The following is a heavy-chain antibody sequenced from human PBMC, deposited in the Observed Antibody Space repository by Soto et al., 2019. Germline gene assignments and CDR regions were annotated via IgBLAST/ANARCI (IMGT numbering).Heavy chain of an antibody. J-gene: IGHJ4*02. CDR2: ISSSSSTI. V-gene: IGHV3-48*02. CDR3: ARDRSGSYRECYFEY. D-gene: IGHD1-26*01. Sequence: PGGSLRLSCAASGFTVSSNYMSWVRQAPGKGLEWVSYISSSSSTIYYADSVKGRFTISRDNAKNPLYLQMNSLRDEDTAVYYCARDRSGSYRECYFEYWGQGTLVTVSS. CDR1: GFTVSSNY.